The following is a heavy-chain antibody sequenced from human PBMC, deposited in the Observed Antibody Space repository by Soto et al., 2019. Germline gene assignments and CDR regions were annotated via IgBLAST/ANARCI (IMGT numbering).Heavy chain of an antibody. Sequence: QVQLVQSGAEVKKPGSSVKVSCKASGGTFSSYAFSWVRQAPGQGLEWMGGIIPLFGTTNYAQKFQGRVTITADESTSTAYMEMSSLRSEDTAVYYCARVSSTVIDYGDNKPSWYFDVWGRGTPVTVSS. V-gene: IGHV1-69*01. J-gene: IGHJ2*01. D-gene: IGHD4-17*01. CDR1: GGTFSSYA. CDR2: IIPLFGTT. CDR3: ARVSSTVIDYGDNKPSWYFDV.